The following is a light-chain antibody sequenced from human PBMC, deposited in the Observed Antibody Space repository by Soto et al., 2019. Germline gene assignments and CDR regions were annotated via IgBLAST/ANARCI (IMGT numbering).Light chain of an antibody. CDR2: KAS. V-gene: IGKV1-5*03. J-gene: IGKJ1*01. CDR3: HQYNNFWK. Sequence: DIQMTQSHSTLSASVGDRVTITFRASQSISSWLAWYQQKPGKDPKLLIYKASYLQSWVPSTFSGSGSGTEFTLTISSLQSEDFGLYYCHQYNNFWKFGQGTKVDI. CDR1: QSISSW.